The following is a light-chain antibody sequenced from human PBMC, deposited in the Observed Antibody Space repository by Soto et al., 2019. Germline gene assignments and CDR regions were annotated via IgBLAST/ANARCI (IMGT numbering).Light chain of an antibody. Sequence: EIVLTQSPGTLSLSPGERATLSCRASQSVSSSYLAWYQQKPGQAPRLLIYGASSRATGIPDRFSGSGSGTHFILTISRLEPEDFAVYYCQHYGSSPFTFGPGTKVDIK. J-gene: IGKJ3*01. V-gene: IGKV3-20*01. CDR2: GAS. CDR3: QHYGSSPFT. CDR1: QSVSSSY.